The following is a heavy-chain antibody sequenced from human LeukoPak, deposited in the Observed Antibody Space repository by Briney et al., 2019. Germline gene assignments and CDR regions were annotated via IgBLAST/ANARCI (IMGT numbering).Heavy chain of an antibody. CDR1: GGSISSYY. CDR3: ARTRGVYYYDSSGYPYGTHDAFDI. J-gene: IGHJ3*02. V-gene: IGHV4-59*01. Sequence: PSETLSLTCTVSGGSISSYYWSWIRQPPGKGLEWIGYIYYSGSTNYNPSLKSRVTISVDTSKNQFSLKLSSVTAADTAVYYCARTRGVYYYDSSGYPYGTHDAFDIWGQGTMVTVSS. D-gene: IGHD3-22*01. CDR2: IYYSGST.